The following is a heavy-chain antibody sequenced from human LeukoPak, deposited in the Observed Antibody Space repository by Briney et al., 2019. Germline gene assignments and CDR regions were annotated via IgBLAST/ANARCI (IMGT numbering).Heavy chain of an antibody. D-gene: IGHD3-3*01. CDR2: IKSKTDGGTT. J-gene: IGHJ4*02. Sequence: GGSLRLSCAASGFTFSSYAMSWVRQAPGKGLEWVGRIKSKTDGGTTDYAAPVKGRFTISRDDSKNTLYLQMNSLKTEDTAVYYCTTGVLGDFWSGYYMTAEDYWGQGTLVTVSS. CDR3: TTGVLGDFWSGYYMTAEDY. CDR1: GFTFSSYA. V-gene: IGHV3-15*01.